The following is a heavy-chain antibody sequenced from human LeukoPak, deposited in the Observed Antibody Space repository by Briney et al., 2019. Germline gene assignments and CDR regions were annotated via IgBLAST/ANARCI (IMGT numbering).Heavy chain of an antibody. Sequence: SETLPLTCTVSGGSISSSSYYWGWIRQPPGKGLEWIGSIYYSGITYYNPSLKSRVTMSVDTSKNQFSLKLSSVTAPDTAVYYCARLSGGGSYPFDYWGQGTLVTVSS. D-gene: IGHD1-26*01. V-gene: IGHV4-39*01. J-gene: IGHJ4*02. CDR1: GGSISSSSYY. CDR2: IYYSGIT. CDR3: ARLSGGGSYPFDY.